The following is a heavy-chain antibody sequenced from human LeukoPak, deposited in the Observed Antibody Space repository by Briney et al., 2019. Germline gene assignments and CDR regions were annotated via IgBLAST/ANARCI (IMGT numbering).Heavy chain of an antibody. CDR2: ISSNGGST. D-gene: IGHD3-3*01. CDR3: AKDNLVFGVVAPLQDYYYGMDV. V-gene: IGHV3-64*04. J-gene: IGHJ6*02. Sequence: GGSLRLSCSASGFSFSRYAMHWVRQAPGKGLEYVSAISSNGGSTYYADSVKGRFTISRDNSKNSLYLQMNSLRTEDTALYYCAKDNLVFGVVAPLQDYYYGMDVWGQGTTVTVSS. CDR1: GFSFSRYA.